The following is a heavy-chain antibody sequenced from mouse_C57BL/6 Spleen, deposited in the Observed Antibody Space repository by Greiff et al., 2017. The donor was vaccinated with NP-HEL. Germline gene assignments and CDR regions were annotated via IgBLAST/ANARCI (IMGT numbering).Heavy chain of an antibody. CDR1: GFSFNTYA. CDR2: IRSKSNNYAT. J-gene: IGHJ2*01. V-gene: IGHV10-1*01. CDR3: VRQDYYLNY. Sequence: GGGLVQPKGSLKLSCAASGFSFNTYAMNWVRQAPGKGLEWVARIRSKSNNYATYYADSVKDRFTISRDDSESMLYLQMNNLKTDDTAMYYCVRQDYYLNYWGQGTTLTVSS.